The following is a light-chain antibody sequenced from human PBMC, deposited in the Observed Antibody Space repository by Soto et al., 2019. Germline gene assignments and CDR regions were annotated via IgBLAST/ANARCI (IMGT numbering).Light chain of an antibody. CDR3: QQYSRMLS. V-gene: IGKV1-33*01. J-gene: IGKJ4*01. CDR1: HDVSWN. CDR2: DAS. Sequence: DIQMTQSPSSLSASVGDRVTIACQSSHDVSWNLNWFQQKPGEAPKLLIYDASNLERGVPSRFRGSGSGTDFSLTISSLQPEDVATYYCQQYSRMLSFGGGTEVDLK.